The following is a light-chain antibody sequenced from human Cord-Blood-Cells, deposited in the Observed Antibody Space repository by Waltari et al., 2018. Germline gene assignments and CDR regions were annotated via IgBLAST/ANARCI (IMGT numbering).Light chain of an antibody. CDR3: SSYAGSSTWV. Sequence: QSALTQPASVSGSPGQSITISCTGTSSDVGSYNLVSWYQQHPGKAPKLMIYEVSKRPSGVSNRFSGSKSGNTASLTISGLQAEDEADYCCSSYAGSSTWVFGGGTKRTVL. CDR2: EVS. V-gene: IGLV2-23*02. J-gene: IGLJ3*02. CDR1: SSDVGSYNL.